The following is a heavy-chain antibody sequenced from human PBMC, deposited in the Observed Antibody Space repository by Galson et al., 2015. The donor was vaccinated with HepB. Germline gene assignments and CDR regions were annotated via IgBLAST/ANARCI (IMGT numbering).Heavy chain of an antibody. V-gene: IGHV3-11*06. CDR2: ISSSSSYT. CDR3: ARLPTTHYFDY. CDR1: RFTFSDYY. Sequence: SLRLSCAASRFTFSDYYMSWIRQTPGKGLEWISYISSSSSYTNYADSVKGRFTISRDNAKNSLYLQMNSLRAEDTAVYYCARLPTTHYFDYWGQGTLVTVSS. D-gene: IGHD1-14*01. J-gene: IGHJ4*02.